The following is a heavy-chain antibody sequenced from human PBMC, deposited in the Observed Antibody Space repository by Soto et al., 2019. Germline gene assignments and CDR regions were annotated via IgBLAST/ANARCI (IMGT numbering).Heavy chain of an antibody. Sequence: EVQLVESGGGLVKPGGSLRLSCADSGFSFSDYSMNWVRQAPGKGLEWVSSISGSSSYIYYADSLKGRVTVSRDNAENSLYLQMNSLRAEDTAVYYCARDGAYCSGTGCRDYYYYMDGWGKGTTVTVSS. D-gene: IGHD2-2*01. CDR3: ARDGAYCSGTGCRDYYYYMDG. V-gene: IGHV3-21*01. CDR1: GFSFSDYS. CDR2: ISGSSSYI. J-gene: IGHJ6*03.